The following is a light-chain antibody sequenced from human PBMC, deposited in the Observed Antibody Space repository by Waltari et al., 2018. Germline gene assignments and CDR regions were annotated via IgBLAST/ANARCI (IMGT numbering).Light chain of an antibody. CDR3: QQYDFTPYT. CDR2: GAS. CDR1: LVSSNS. V-gene: IGKV1-NL1*01. Sequence: GGSLVSSNSLAWHQQKPGKAPELLFYGASRLESGAPPRFSGSGSGSDYTLTISSLQPDDFATYYCQQYDFTPYTFGQGTKLDIK. J-gene: IGKJ2*01.